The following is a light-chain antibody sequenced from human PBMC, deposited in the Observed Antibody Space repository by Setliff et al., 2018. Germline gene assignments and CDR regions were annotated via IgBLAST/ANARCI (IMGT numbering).Light chain of an antibody. CDR1: SSNIGSNT. CDR3: AAWDDSLNGVI. V-gene: IGLV1-44*01. Sequence: QPVLTQPPSASGTPGQRVTISCSGSSSNIGSNTVNWYQQLPGTAPKLLIYRNNQRPSGVPDRFSGSKSGTSASLAISGLQSEDEADYSCAAWDDSLNGVIFGGGTQLTVL. J-gene: IGLJ2*01. CDR2: RNN.